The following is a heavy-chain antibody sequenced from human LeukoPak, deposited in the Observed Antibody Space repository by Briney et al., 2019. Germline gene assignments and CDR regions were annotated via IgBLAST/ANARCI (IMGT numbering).Heavy chain of an antibody. V-gene: IGHV3-64D*06. Sequence: PGGSLRLSCSASGITFSSHAMHWVRQAPGKGLEYVSAISDNGGMTFYADSVKGRFTISRDNSKNTLYPQLSSLRGDDTAVYYCYVSGWTEDIDNWGQGTLVTVSS. J-gene: IGHJ4*02. D-gene: IGHD6-19*01. CDR1: GITFSSHA. CDR2: ISDNGGMT. CDR3: YVSGWTEDIDN.